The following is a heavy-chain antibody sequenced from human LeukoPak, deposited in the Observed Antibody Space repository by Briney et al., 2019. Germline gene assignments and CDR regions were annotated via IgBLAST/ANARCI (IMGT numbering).Heavy chain of an antibody. CDR2: IYNSGNT. CDR3: ARVSWPYCGGDCYPGLWD. J-gene: IGHJ4*02. V-gene: IGHV4-61*02. Sequence: PSETLSLTCSVSGGSISCGSYYWSWIRQPAGKGLEWIGRIYNSGNTNYNPSLESRVAISVDTSKNQFSLKLSSVTATDTAVYYCARVSWPYCGGDCYPGLWDWGQGTLVTVSS. D-gene: IGHD2-21*01. CDR1: GGSISCGSYY.